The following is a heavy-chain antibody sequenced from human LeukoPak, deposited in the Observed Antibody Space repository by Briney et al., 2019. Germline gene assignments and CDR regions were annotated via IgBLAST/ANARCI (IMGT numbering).Heavy chain of an antibody. CDR2: IYHSGST. D-gene: IGHD2-2*01. Sequence: SETLSLTCTVSGYSISSGYYWGWIRQPPGKGLEWIGSIYHSGSTYYNPSLKSRVTISVDTSKNQFSLKLSSVTAADTAVYYCARGAGGYQLLLYYWGQGTLVTVSS. V-gene: IGHV4-38-2*02. CDR1: GYSISSGYY. J-gene: IGHJ4*02. CDR3: ARGAGGYQLLLYY.